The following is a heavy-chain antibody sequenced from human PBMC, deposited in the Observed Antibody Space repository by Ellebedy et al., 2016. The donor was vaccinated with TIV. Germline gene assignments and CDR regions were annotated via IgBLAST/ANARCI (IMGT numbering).Heavy chain of an antibody. CDR3: AREHMTSTGSPLDY. CDR2: ISNGGDTT. V-gene: IGHV3-23*01. CDR1: GFTFGCCA. J-gene: IGHJ4*02. Sequence: PGGSLRLSCAASGFTFGCCAMSWVRQAPGKGLEWVSVISNGGDTTYADSVKGRFTISRDNSKNTLYLQMNSLRAEDTAVYYCAREHMTSTGSPLDYWGQGTLVTVSS. D-gene: IGHD1-1*01.